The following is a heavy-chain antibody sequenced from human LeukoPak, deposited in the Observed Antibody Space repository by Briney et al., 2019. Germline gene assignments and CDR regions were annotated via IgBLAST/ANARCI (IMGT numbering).Heavy chain of an antibody. Sequence: SETLSLTCTVSGVSISSSNSYWGWIRQPPGKGLEWIGSIYYSGSTYYNPSLKSRVTISVDTSKNQFSLKLSSVTAADTAVYYCARAGLDYGSGLYYFDYWGQGTLVTVSS. D-gene: IGHD3-10*01. CDR3: ARAGLDYGSGLYYFDY. J-gene: IGHJ4*02. V-gene: IGHV4-39*07. CDR1: GVSISSSNSY. CDR2: IYYSGST.